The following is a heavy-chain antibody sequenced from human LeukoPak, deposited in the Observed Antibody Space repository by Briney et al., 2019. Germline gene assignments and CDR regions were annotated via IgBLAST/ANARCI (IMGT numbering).Heavy chain of an antibody. V-gene: IGHV5-51*01. CDR2: IYPGDSDT. D-gene: IGHD4-17*01. J-gene: IGHJ4*02. CDR3: ARSDGDGDYEEYYFDY. CDR1: GYSFTSYW. Sequence: GESLKISCKGSGYSFTSYWIGWVRQMPGKGLEWMGIIYPGDSDTRYSPSFQGQVTISADKSISTAYLQWSSLKASDTAMYYCARSDGDGDYEEYYFDYWGQGTLVTVSS.